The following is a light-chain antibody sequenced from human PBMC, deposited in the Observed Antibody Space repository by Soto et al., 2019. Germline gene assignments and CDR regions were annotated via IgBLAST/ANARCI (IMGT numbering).Light chain of an antibody. CDR3: GTWDSSLSMM. CDR1: SSNIGNHY. V-gene: IGLV1-51*02. CDR2: ENN. J-gene: IGLJ3*02. Sequence: QSVLTQPPSVSAAPGQKVTISCSGSSSNIGNHYVSWYQQFPGTAPKLLIYENNKRPSGIPDRFSGSKSGTSATLGITGLQTGDEADYYCGTWDSSLSMMFGGGTKLTVL.